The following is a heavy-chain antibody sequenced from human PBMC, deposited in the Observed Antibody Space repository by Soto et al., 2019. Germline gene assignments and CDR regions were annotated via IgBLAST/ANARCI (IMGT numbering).Heavy chain of an antibody. CDR1: GYTLTELS. V-gene: IGHV1-24*01. CDR3: AKAYSGSYYAFDI. CDR2: FDPEDGET. J-gene: IGHJ3*02. Sequence: ASVKVSCKVSGYTLTELSMHWVRQAPGKGLEWMGGFDPEDGETIYAQKFQGRVTMTEDTSTDTAYMELSSLRSKDTAVYYCAKAYSGSYYAFDIWGQGTMVTVSS. D-gene: IGHD1-26*01.